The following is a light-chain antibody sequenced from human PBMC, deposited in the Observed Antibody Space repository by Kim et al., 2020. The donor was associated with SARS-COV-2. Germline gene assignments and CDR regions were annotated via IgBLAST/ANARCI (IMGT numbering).Light chain of an antibody. CDR3: QQYDSWPPIT. CDR2: AAS. J-gene: IGKJ5*01. Sequence: SPGERAPLSCRASQSVSSNLAWYQQNPGQAPRLLISAASTRATGVPARFSGSGSGTEFTLTISSLQSEDFAVYYCQQYDSWPPITFGQGTRLEIK. V-gene: IGKV3-15*01. CDR1: QSVSSN.